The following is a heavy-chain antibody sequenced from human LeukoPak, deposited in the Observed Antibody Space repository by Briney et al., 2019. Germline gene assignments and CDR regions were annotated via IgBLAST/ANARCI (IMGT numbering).Heavy chain of an antibody. D-gene: IGHD3-10*01. Sequence: GGSLRLSCAASEFTFSNYGMHWVRQAPGKGLKWVAFIQYDGSNKYYGNSVKGRFTISRDTSKNTLYLQMNSLRAEDTAVYYCAKEHGSGSYFDYWGQGTLVTVTS. V-gene: IGHV3-30*02. CDR1: EFTFSNYG. CDR3: AKEHGSGSYFDY. J-gene: IGHJ4*02. CDR2: IQYDGSNK.